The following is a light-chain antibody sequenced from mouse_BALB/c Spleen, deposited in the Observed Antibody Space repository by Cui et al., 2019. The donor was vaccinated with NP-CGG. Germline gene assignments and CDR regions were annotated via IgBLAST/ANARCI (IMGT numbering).Light chain of an antibody. V-gene: IGLV1*01. CDR3: ALWYSNHWV. CDR1: TGAVTTYNY. CDR2: GTD. Sequence: QAVVTQDSALTTSPGETVTLTCRSSTGAVTTYNYANWVQEKPNHLFTGLIGGTDNRAPGVPARFSGSLIGGKAALTITGAQTEDETIYFCALWYSNHWVFGGGTKLAVL. J-gene: IGLJ1*01.